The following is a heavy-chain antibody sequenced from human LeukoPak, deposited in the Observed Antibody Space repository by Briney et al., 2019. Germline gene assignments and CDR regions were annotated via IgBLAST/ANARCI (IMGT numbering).Heavy chain of an antibody. CDR2: IKQDGSEK. D-gene: IGHD3-22*01. CDR3: ARGGVGWYYYDSSGYTVY. CDR1: GFTFSSYW. Sequence: GGSLRLSCAASGFTFSSYWMGWVRQAPGKGLEWVANIKQDGSEKYYVDSVKGRFTISRDNAKNSLYLQMNSRRAEDTAVYYCARGGVGWYYYDSSGYTVYWGQGTLVTVSS. J-gene: IGHJ4*02. V-gene: IGHV3-7*01.